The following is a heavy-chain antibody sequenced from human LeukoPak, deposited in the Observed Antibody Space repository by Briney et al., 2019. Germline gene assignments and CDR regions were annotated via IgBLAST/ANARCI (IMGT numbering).Heavy chain of an antibody. V-gene: IGHV3-7*03. CDR1: GFTFSRYW. CDR3: AKGPGLGAGKRYLDL. J-gene: IGHJ2*01. Sequence: GGSLRLSCAASGFTFSRYWMSWVRQPPGKGLERVANIKQDGSDKYYVDSVKGRFTISRDNAKNSLSLQMNSLKPEDTALYYCAKGPGLGAGKRYLDLWGRGTLVIVSS. D-gene: IGHD6-13*01. CDR2: IKQDGSDK.